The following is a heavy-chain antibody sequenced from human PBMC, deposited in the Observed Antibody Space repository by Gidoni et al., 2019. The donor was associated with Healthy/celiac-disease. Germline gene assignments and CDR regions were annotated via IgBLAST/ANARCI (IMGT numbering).Heavy chain of an antibody. CDR2: ISSSGSTI. Sequence: QVQLVESGGGLVKPGGSLSLSCEASGFTFSDYYMSWIRQAPGKGLELVSYISSSGSTIYYADSVKGRFTISRDNAKNSLYLQMNSLRAEDTAVYYCASSVATIGDAFDIWGQGTMVTVFS. J-gene: IGHJ3*02. CDR1: GFTFSDYY. CDR3: ASSVATIGDAFDI. D-gene: IGHD5-12*01. V-gene: IGHV3-11*01.